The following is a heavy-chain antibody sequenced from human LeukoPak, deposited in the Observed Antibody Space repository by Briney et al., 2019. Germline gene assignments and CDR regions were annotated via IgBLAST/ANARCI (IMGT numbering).Heavy chain of an antibody. V-gene: IGHV6-1*01. CDR2: TFYRSKWYF. CDR1: GDSVSTNNVA. J-gene: IGHJ4*02. Sequence: SQTLSLTCVISGDSVSTNNVAGNWIRHSPSRGPEWLGRTFYRSKWYFDYAESVKSRITIYPGTSKNQFSLQLKSVTPEDTAVYYCAQGWDLNCWGQGTLVTVSS. D-gene: IGHD1-26*01. CDR3: AQGWDLNC.